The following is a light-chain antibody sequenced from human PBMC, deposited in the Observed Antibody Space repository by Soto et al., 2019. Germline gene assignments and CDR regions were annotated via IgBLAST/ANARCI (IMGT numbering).Light chain of an antibody. J-gene: IGLJ3*02. CDR1: SDYTTYA. CDR3: QSLGTGIQV. V-gene: IGLV4-69*01. CDR2: INYDGTH. Sequence: QLVLTQSPSASGSLGASVKLTCTLSSDYTTYAIAWHQQQSEKGPRFLMKINYDGTHSKGDGFFDRSSGSSSGAERHLTISSLQSEDEADYYCQSLGTGIQVFGGGTKLTVL.